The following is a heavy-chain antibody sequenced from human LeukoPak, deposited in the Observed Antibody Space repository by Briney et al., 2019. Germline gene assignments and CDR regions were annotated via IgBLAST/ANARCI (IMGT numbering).Heavy chain of an antibody. Sequence: GESLQISCQGSGYSFTSYWITWVRPMPGKGLEWMGIIFPGDSDTRYSPSLQGQVTTSADKSISTASLQWSSLKASDTARYYCARHERMGATIILDYWGQGTLVTVSS. J-gene: IGHJ4*02. CDR2: IFPGDSDT. CDR1: GYSFTSYW. D-gene: IGHD1-26*01. V-gene: IGHV5-51*01. CDR3: ARHERMGATIILDY.